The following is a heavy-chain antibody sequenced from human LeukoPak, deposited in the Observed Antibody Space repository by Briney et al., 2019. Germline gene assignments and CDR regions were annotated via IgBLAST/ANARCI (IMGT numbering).Heavy chain of an antibody. CDR1: GFTFSDAW. V-gene: IGHV3-15*01. Sequence: PGGSLRLSCAASGFTFSDAWLSWVRQAPGEGLGGVGRIKSSADGGATDYAAPVKGRCTVSRDDSKDTLYLQMNRLKTEDTAVYYCSLRYCSGTSCPGYWGQGTLVTVSS. CDR2: IKSSADGGAT. J-gene: IGHJ4*02. D-gene: IGHD2-8*02. CDR3: SLRYCSGTSCPGY.